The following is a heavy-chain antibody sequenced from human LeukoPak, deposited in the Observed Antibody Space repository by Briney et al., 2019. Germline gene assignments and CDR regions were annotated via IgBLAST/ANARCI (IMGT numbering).Heavy chain of an antibody. CDR2: IYYSGST. Sequence: PSETLSLTCAVSGGSISSGDYYWSWIRQPPGKGLEWIGYIYYSGSTYYNPSLKSRVTISVDTSKNQFSLKLSSVTAADTAVYYCARVPNILGIAFGFDYWGQGTLVTVSS. V-gene: IGHV4-30-4*01. CDR3: ARVPNILGIAFGFDY. J-gene: IGHJ4*02. CDR1: GGSISSGDYY. D-gene: IGHD7-27*01.